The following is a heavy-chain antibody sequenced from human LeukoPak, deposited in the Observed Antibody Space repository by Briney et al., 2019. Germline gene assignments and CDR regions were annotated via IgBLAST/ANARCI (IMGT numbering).Heavy chain of an antibody. CDR1: GGSISSYY. CDR3: ARGSSSWFDWYFYL. CDR2: IYTSGST. V-gene: IGHV4-4*07. J-gene: IGHJ2*01. Sequence: SETLSLTCTVSGGSISSYYWSWIRQPAGKGLEWIGRIYTSGSTNYNPSLKSRVTMSVDTSKNQFSLKLSSVTAADTAVYYCARGSSSWFDWYFYLWGRGTLVTVSS. D-gene: IGHD6-13*01.